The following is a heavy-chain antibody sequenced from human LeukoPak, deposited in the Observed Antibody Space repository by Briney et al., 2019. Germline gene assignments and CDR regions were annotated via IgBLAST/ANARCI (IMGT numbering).Heavy chain of an antibody. CDR3: ANTHDYGDLLGDY. V-gene: IGHV3-30*18. CDR2: ISYDGSNK. Sequence: PGGSLRLSCAASGFTFSSYGMHWVRQAPGKGLEWVAVISYDGSNKYYADSVKGRFTISRDNSKNTLYLQMNSLRAEDTAVYYCANTHDYGDLLGDYWGQGTLVTVSS. CDR1: GFTFSSYG. J-gene: IGHJ4*02. D-gene: IGHD4-17*01.